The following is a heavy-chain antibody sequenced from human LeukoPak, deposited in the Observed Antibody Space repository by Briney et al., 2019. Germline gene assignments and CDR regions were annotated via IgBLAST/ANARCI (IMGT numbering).Heavy chain of an antibody. J-gene: IGHJ3*02. CDR1: GFTFSNFW. D-gene: IGHD3-22*01. CDR2: IKQDGSQK. V-gene: IGHV3-7*01. Sequence: GGSLRLSCAASGFTFSNFWMTWVRQAPGKGLEWVAIIKQDGSQKYYVDSVKGRFTISRDNSKNTLYLQMNSLRAEDTAVYYCARDLYDSSESAFDIWGQGTMVTVSS. CDR3: ARDLYDSSESAFDI.